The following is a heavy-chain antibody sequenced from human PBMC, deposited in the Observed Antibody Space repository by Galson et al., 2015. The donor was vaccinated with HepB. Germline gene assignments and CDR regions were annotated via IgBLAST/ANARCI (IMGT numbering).Heavy chain of an antibody. D-gene: IGHD3-10*01. CDR1: GGSISSYY. Sequence: TLSLTCTVSGGSISSYYWSWIRQSPGKGLEWIAYMYYSGNTKYNPSLKGRGTASIDTSNNQFSLRLTSVTAADTAVYYCASSPNLVFGVTRFDYWGRGTLVTVSS. CDR3: ASSPNLVFGVTRFDY. V-gene: IGHV4-59*01. CDR2: MYYSGNT. J-gene: IGHJ4*02.